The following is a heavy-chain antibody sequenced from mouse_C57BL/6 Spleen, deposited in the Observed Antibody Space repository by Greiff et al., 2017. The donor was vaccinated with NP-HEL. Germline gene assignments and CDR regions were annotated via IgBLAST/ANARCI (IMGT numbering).Heavy chain of an antibody. D-gene: IGHD2-4*01. CDR3: ARSGLRLYYAMDY. J-gene: IGHJ4*01. CDR1: GFTFSDYG. Sequence: EVKVVDSGGGLVKPGGSLKLSCAASGFTFSDYGMHWVRQAPEKGLEWVAYISSGSSTIYYADTVKGRFTISRDNAKNTLFLQMTSLRSEDTAMYYCARSGLRLYYAMDYWGQGTSVTVSS. V-gene: IGHV5-17*01. CDR2: ISSGSSTI.